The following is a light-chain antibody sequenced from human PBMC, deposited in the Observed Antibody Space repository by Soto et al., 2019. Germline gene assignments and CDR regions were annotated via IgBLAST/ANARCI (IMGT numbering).Light chain of an antibody. CDR3: CSYAGSSTFEV. J-gene: IGLJ2*01. CDR2: EGS. CDR1: SSDVGSYNL. Sequence: QSALTQPASVSGSPGQSITISCTGTSSDVGSYNLVSWYQQHPGKAPKLMIYEGSKRPSGVSNRFSGSKSGNTASLTISGLPAEDEADYYCCSYAGSSTFEVFGRGTKLIVL. V-gene: IGLV2-23*03.